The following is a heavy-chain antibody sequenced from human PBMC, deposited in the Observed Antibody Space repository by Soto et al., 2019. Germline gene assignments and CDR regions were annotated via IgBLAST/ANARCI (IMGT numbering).Heavy chain of an antibody. CDR1: GYSFTSYW. D-gene: IGHD2-8*01. Sequence: PGESLKISCKGSGYSFTSYWIGWVRQMPGKGLEWMGIIYPGDSDTRYSPSFQGQVTISADKSISTAYLQWSSLKASDTAMYYCARVLTVYAIASDGMDVWGQGTTVTVSS. V-gene: IGHV5-51*01. J-gene: IGHJ6*02. CDR2: IYPGDSDT. CDR3: ARVLTVYAIASDGMDV.